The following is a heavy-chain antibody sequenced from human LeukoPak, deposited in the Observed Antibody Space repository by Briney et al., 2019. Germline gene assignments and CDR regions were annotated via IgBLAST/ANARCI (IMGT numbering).Heavy chain of an antibody. D-gene: IGHD3-22*01. CDR3: ARAGSYYGSPDYYRRYCYYGVDV. J-gene: IGHJ6*02. V-gene: IGHV3-13*01. CDR2: IGSGGDT. CDR1: GFTFGSYD. Sequence: GGSLRLSCAASGFTFGSYDMHWVRHTAGKGLEWVSGIGSGGDTYYPASVKGRFTISRENAKHSLYLQMNSLRVEDTAVYFCARAGSYYGSPDYYRRYCYYGVDVWGQGTTVTVSS.